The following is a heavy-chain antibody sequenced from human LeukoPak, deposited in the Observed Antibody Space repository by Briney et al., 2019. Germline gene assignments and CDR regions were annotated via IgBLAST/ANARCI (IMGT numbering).Heavy chain of an antibody. CDR3: ARGWLAESTVVTPYNY. CDR1: GGTFSSYA. J-gene: IGHJ4*02. CDR2: IIPIFGKA. D-gene: IGHD4-23*01. V-gene: IGHV1-69*13. Sequence: ASVKVSCKASGGTFSSYAISWVRQAPGQGLEWMGGIIPIFGKANYAQKFQGRVTITAVESMSTAYMELSSLRSEDTAEYYCARGWLAESTVVTPYNYWGQGTLVTVSS.